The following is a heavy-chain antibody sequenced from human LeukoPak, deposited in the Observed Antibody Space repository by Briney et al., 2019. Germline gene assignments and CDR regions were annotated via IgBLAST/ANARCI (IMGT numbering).Heavy chain of an antibody. CDR2: MNPNSGNT. D-gene: IGHD6-19*01. J-gene: IGHJ4*02. Sequence: AASVKVSCKASGYTFTSYDINWVRQATGQGLEWMGWMNPNSGNTGCAQKFQGRVTMTRNTSISTAYMELSSLRSEDTAVYYCARGPAVAGYFDYWGQGTLVTVSS. CDR1: GYTFTSYD. CDR3: ARGPAVAGYFDY. V-gene: IGHV1-8*01.